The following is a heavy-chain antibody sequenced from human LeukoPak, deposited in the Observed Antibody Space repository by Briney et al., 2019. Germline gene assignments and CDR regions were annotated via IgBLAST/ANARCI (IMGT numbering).Heavy chain of an antibody. J-gene: IGHJ3*02. V-gene: IGHV4-4*02. CDR1: GGSISSSNW. D-gene: IGHD2-15*01. Sequence: SETLCLTCAVAGGSISSSNWRSGVRQPPREGLAWIGEINHSGSTNYNPSLKSRVTISVDTSKNQFSLKLSSVTAADTAVYYCARDHRAVVVVAATADAFDIWGQGTMVTVSS. CDR2: INHSGST. CDR3: ARDHRAVVVVAATADAFDI.